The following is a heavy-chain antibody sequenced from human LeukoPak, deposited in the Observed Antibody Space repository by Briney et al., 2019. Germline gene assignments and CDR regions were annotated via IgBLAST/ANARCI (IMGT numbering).Heavy chain of an antibody. Sequence: GASVKVSCKASGYTFTSYAMNWVRQAPGQGLEWMGWINTNTGNPTYAQGFTGRFVFSLDTSVSTAYLQISSLKAEDTAVYYCARETSKLPIQLWLDVTPGFDYWGQGTLVTVSS. D-gene: IGHD5-18*01. V-gene: IGHV7-4-1*02. CDR1: GYTFTSYA. CDR3: ARETSKLPIQLWLDVTPGFDY. J-gene: IGHJ4*02. CDR2: INTNTGNP.